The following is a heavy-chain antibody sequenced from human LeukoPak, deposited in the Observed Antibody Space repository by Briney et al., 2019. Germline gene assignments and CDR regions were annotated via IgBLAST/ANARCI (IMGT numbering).Heavy chain of an antibody. CDR3: TRDVRGRGSTHNFDY. Sequence: GGSLRLSCRGSGFSFGDFAMSWVRQAPGKGLEWIGVIKSKTYGATTEYAASVQGRFTISRDDSRSIASLQMDDLQIEDTALYYCTRDVRGRGSTHNFDYWGQGTLVTVSS. V-gene: IGHV3-49*04. CDR2: IKSKTYGATT. D-gene: IGHD3-10*01. CDR1: GFSFGDFA. J-gene: IGHJ4*02.